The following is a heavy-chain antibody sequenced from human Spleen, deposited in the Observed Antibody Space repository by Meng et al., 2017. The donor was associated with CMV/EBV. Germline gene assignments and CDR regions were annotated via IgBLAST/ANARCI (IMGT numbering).Heavy chain of an antibody. CDR3: AKDNGPYDFWSA. V-gene: IGHV3-33*06. Sequence: GGSLRLSCAASGFTFSSYGMHWVRQAPGKGLEWVAVIWYDGSNKYYADSVKGRFTISRDNSKNTLYLQMNSLRAEDTAVYYCAKDNGPYDFWSAWGQGTLVTVSS. CDR2: IWYDGSNK. J-gene: IGHJ5*02. D-gene: IGHD3-3*01. CDR1: GFTFSSYG.